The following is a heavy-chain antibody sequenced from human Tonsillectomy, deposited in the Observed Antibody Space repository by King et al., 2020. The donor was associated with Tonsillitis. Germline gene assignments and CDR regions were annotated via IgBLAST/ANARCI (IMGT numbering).Heavy chain of an antibody. V-gene: IGHV3-30*18. J-gene: IGHJ4*02. CDR3: AKALSNLYKENVFDY. Sequence: VQLVESGGGVVQPGRSLRLSCAASGFTFSSYGMHWVRQAPGKGLEWVALISYDGSNKYYADSVKGRFSISRDNSKNKLYLQMNSLKAENTDVYYCAKALSNLYKENVFDYWGQGTLVTVSS. CDR1: GFTFSSYG. D-gene: IGHD6-13*01. CDR2: ISYDGSNK.